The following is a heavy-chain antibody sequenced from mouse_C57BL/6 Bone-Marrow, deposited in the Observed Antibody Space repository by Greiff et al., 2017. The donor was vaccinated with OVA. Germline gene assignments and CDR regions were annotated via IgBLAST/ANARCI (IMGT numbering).Heavy chain of an antibody. CDR3: ARHLSWFAY. Sequence: EVKLVESGGDSVKPGGSLKLSCAASGFTFSSYGMSWVRQTPDKRLEWVATISSGGSYTYYPDSVKGRFTISRDNAKNTLYLQMSSLKSEDTAMYYCARHLSWFAYWGQGTLVTVSA. CDR1: GFTFSSYG. CDR2: ISSGGSYT. V-gene: IGHV5-6*01. J-gene: IGHJ3*01.